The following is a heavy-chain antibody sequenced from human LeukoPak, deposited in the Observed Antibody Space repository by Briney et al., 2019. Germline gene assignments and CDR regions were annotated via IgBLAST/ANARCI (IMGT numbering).Heavy chain of an antibody. CDR2: VSDSGST. CDR3: ASYYYDRSSYYDYFDY. D-gene: IGHD3-22*01. CDR1: GASMSRYY. Sequence: PSETLSLTCIVSGASMSRYYWSWIRQPPGKGLEWMGYVSDSGSTNYNPSLKSRVSISVDTSKNQFSLKLSSVSAADTAVYYCASYYYDRSSYYDYFDYWGQGTLVTVSS. J-gene: IGHJ4*02. V-gene: IGHV4-59*01.